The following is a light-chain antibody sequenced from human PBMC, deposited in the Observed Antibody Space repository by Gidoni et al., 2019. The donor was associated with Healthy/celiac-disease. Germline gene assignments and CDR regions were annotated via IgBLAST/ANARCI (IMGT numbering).Light chain of an antibody. V-gene: IGKV1-39*01. J-gene: IGKJ1*01. CDR1: QSISSY. CDR2: AAS. CDR3: QQSYSTSVT. Sequence: DIQMTQSPSALSASVGDRVTITCRASQSISSYLNWYQQKPGKAPKLLIYAASSLQSGVPSRFSGSGSGTDFTLTISSLPPEDFATYYCQQSYSTSVTFXQXTKVEIK.